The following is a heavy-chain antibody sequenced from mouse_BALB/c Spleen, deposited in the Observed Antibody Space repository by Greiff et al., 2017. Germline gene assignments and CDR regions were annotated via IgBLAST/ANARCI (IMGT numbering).Heavy chain of an antibody. Sequence: VQLKESGAELVKPGASVKLSCTASGFNIKDTYMHWVKQRPEQGLEWIGRIDPANGNTKYDPKFQGKATITADTSSNTAYLQLSSLTSEDTAVYYCAYYGNYWYFDFWGAGTTVTVSS. CDR1: GFNIKDTY. CDR3: AYYGNYWYFDF. CDR2: IDPANGNT. J-gene: IGHJ1*01. V-gene: IGHV14-3*02. D-gene: IGHD2-1*01.